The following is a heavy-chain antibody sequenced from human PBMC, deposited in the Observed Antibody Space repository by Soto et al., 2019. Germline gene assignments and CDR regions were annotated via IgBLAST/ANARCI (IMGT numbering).Heavy chain of an antibody. D-gene: IGHD4-17*01. J-gene: IGHJ4*02. CDR1: GGSISSGGYY. CDR3: ARLLILGPDYGDLYYFDY. Sequence: SETLSLTCTVSGGSISSGGYYWSWIRQHPGKGLEWIGYIYYSGSTYYNPSLKSRVTISVDTSKNQFSLKLSSVTAADTAVYYCARLLILGPDYGDLYYFDYWGQGTLVTVSS. V-gene: IGHV4-31*03. CDR2: IYYSGST.